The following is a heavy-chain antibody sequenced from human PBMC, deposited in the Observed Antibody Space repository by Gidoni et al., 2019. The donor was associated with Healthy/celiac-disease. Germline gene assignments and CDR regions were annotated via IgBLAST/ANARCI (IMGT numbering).Heavy chain of an antibody. Sequence: EVQLVESGGGLVQPGGSLRLSCAASGFTFSSYEMNWVRQAPGKGLEWVSYISSSGSTIYYADSVKGRFTISRDNAKNSLYLQMNSLRAEDTAVYYCARDKLGDYVWGSYDYYYGMDVWGQGTTVTVSS. CDR1: GFTFSSYE. CDR3: ARDKLGDYVWGSYDYYYGMDV. D-gene: IGHD3-16*01. CDR2: ISSSGSTI. J-gene: IGHJ6*02. V-gene: IGHV3-48*03.